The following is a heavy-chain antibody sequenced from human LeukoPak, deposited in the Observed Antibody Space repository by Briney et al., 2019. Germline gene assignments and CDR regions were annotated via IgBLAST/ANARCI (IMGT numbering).Heavy chain of an antibody. J-gene: IGHJ4*02. V-gene: IGHV4-59*01. CDR1: GGSISSYY. D-gene: IGHD6-13*01. CDR2: IYYSGST. Sequence: SETLSLTCTVSGGSISSYYWSWIRQPPGKGLEWIGYIYYSGSTNYNPSLKSRVTISVDTSKNQFSLKLGSVTAADTAVYYCAREVAAGPDYWGQGTLVTVSS. CDR3: AREVAAGPDY.